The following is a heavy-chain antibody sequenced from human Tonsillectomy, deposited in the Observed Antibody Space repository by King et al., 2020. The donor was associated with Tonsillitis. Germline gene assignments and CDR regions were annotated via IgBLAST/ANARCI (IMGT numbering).Heavy chain of an antibody. V-gene: IGHV3-9*01. Sequence: VQLVESGGGLVQPGRSLRLSCAASGFTFDDYAMHWVRQAPGKGLEWVSGISWISGSIGYADSVKGRFTISRDNAKNSLYLQMNSLRAEDTALYYCAKDSRYCSGGSCYTGGMDVWGQGTTVTVSS. CDR2: ISWISGSI. CDR1: GFTFDDYA. D-gene: IGHD2-15*01. CDR3: AKDSRYCSGGSCYTGGMDV. J-gene: IGHJ6*02.